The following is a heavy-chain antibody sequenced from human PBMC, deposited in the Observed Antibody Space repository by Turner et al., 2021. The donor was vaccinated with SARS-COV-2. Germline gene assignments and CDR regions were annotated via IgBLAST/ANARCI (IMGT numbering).Heavy chain of an antibody. CDR1: GFTVSSNY. D-gene: IGHD4-4*01. CDR2: TSYDGSNK. J-gene: IGHJ4*02. CDR3: AKQQGLYSNPMYYFDY. Sequence: VQLVESGGGLIQPGGSLRLPCAPSGFTVSSNYMSWVRQAPGKGLEWVAVTSYDGSNKYYADSVKGRFTISRDNSKNTLYLQMNSLRAEDTAVYYCAKQQGLYSNPMYYFDYWGQGTLVTVSS. V-gene: IGHV3-30*18.